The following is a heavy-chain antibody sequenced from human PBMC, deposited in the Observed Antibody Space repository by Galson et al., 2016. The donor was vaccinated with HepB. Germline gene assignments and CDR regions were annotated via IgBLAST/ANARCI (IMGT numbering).Heavy chain of an antibody. V-gene: IGHV4-31*03. CDR3: ARVKVATDVFHWFDP. CDR2: IYYSGST. J-gene: IGHJ5*02. CDR1: GGSITRGGYY. Sequence: TLSLTCTVSGGSITRGGYYCSWIRQIPGKDLEWIGYIYYSGSTYYTPSLDSRLTMSVDTSENQFYLKLNSVTAADTAIYYCARVKVATDVFHWFDPWGQGTLVTVSS. D-gene: IGHD4-23*01.